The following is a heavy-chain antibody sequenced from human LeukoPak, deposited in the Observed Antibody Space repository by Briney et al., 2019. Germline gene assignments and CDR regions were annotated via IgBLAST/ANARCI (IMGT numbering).Heavy chain of an antibody. V-gene: IGHV3-64D*09. CDR3: VKGKGYYGSGSPDS. D-gene: IGHD3-10*01. Sequence: PGGSLRLSCSASGFTFSSYAMHWVRQAPGKGLQYVSAISTNGVNTYYADSVEGRFTISRDNSKNTLYLQMGSLRPEDTAVYYCVKGKGYYGSGSPDSWGQGTLVTVSS. J-gene: IGHJ5*01. CDR1: GFTFSSYA. CDR2: ISTNGVNT.